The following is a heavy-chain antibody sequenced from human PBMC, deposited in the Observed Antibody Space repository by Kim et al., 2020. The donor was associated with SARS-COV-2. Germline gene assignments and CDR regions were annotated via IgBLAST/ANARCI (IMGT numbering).Heavy chain of an antibody. CDR2: INHSGST. CDR3: ARFQYYYDDDY. Sequence: SETLSLTCAVYGGSFSGYYWSWIRQPPGKGLEWIGEINHSGSTNYNPSLKSRVTISVDTSKNQFSLKLSSVTAADTAVYYCARFQYYYDDDYWGQGTLVTVSS. V-gene: IGHV4-34*01. D-gene: IGHD3-22*01. CDR1: GGSFSGYY. J-gene: IGHJ4*02.